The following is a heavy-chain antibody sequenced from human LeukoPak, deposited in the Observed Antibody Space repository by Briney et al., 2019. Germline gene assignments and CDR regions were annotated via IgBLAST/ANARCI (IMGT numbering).Heavy chain of an antibody. CDR2: IYYSGSP. D-gene: IGHD3-10*01. V-gene: IGHV4-39*01. Sequence: SETLSLTCTVSGGSISSSSYYWGWIRQPPGKGLEWIGSIYYSGSPYYNPSLKSRVTISVDTSEKQFSLKLSSVTAADTAVYYCARHWRTMVRGVIIKGTYNWFDPWGQGTLVTVSS. J-gene: IGHJ5*02. CDR3: ARHWRTMVRGVIIKGTYNWFDP. CDR1: GGSISSSSYY.